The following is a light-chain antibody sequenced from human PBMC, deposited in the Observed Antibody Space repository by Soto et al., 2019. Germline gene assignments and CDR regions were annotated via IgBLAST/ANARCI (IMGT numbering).Light chain of an antibody. CDR1: QDISNY. CDR3: QQYENLPT. J-gene: IGKJ5*01. Sequence: TQSPGTLSPSLGDRVTITCQASQDISNYLNWYQQKPGKAPKLLIYDASNLETGVPSRFSGSGSGTDFTITIRRLQPEDIATYYCQQYENLPTFGQGTRLEIK. CDR2: DAS. V-gene: IGKV1-33*01.